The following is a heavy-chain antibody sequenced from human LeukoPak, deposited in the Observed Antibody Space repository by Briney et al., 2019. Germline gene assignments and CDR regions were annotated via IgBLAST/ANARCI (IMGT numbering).Heavy chain of an antibody. CDR1: GGSFSGYY. CDR3: ARGPRIAVAGRRSWFDP. V-gene: IGHV4-34*01. D-gene: IGHD6-19*01. Sequence: PSETLSLTCAVYGGSFSGYYWSWIRQPPGKGLEWIGEINHSGSTNYNPSLKSRVTMSVDTSKNQFSLKLSSVTAADTAVYYCARGPRIAVAGRRSWFDPWGQGTLVTVSS. J-gene: IGHJ5*02. CDR2: INHSGST.